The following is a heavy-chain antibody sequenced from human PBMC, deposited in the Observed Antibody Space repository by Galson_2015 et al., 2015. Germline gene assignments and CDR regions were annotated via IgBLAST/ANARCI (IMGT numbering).Heavy chain of an antibody. CDR2: IKNGGSST. D-gene: IGHD5-12*01. J-gene: IGHJ4*02. CDR1: GFTFSNYW. V-gene: IGHV3-74*01. Sequence: SLRLSCAASGFTFSNYWMHWVRQAPGKGLVWVSHIKNGGSSTDYADSVKGRFTISRDNAKNTLFLQMNSLRAEDTAVYYCASGYTNYDFWGQGTLVTVSS. CDR3: ASGYTNYDF.